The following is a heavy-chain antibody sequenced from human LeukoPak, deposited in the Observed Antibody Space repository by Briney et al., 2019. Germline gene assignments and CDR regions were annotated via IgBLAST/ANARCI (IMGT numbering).Heavy chain of an antibody. CDR2: IWYDGSNK. D-gene: IGHD3-22*01. CDR3: ARGPHYHHSTGHFSY. V-gene: IGHV3-33*01. J-gene: IGHJ4*02. CDR1: GFTFSTYG. Sequence: GRSLRLSCAASGFTFSTYGMDWVRQAPGKGLEWVAVIWYDGSNKYYADSVKGRFTISRDNSKNTLYLQMNSLRAEDTAVYYCARGPHYHHSTGHFSYWGQGTLVTVSS.